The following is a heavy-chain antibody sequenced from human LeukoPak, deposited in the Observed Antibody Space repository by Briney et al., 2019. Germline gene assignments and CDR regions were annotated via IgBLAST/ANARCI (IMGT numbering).Heavy chain of an antibody. D-gene: IGHD1-1*01. J-gene: IGHJ6*02. V-gene: IGHV3-23*01. Sequence: GGSLRLSCAASGFTFSSYSMNWVRQAPGKGLEWVSAISYSGGTTYYADSVKGRFTISRDTPKNTLYLQMNSLRVEDTAVYYCAKGLQGTPYYYYGMDVWGQGTTVTVSS. CDR2: ISYSGGTT. CDR1: GFTFSSYS. CDR3: AKGLQGTPYYYYGMDV.